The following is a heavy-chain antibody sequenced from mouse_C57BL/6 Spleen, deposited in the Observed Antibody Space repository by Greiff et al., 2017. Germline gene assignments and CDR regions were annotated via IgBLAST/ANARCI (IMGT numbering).Heavy chain of an antibody. V-gene: IGHV1-69*01. Sequence: QVQLKQSGAELVMPGASVKLSCKASGYTFTSYWMHWVKQRPGQGLEWIGEIDPSDSYTNYNQKFKGKSTLTVDKSSSTAYMQLSSLTSEDSAVYYCARLGDYAAYWGQGTLVTVSA. CDR1: GYTFTSYW. CDR2: IDPSDSYT. CDR3: ARLGDYAAY. D-gene: IGHD1-1*01. J-gene: IGHJ3*01.